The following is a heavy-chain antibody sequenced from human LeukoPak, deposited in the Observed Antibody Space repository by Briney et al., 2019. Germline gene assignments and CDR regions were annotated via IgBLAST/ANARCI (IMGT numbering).Heavy chain of an antibody. CDR3: ARVSGGYSYGYSAFDI. J-gene: IGHJ3*02. Sequence: PGGSLRLSCAASGFTFSSYSMNWVRQAPGKGLERVSYISSSSSTIYYADSVKGRFTISRDNAKNSLYLQMNSLRDEDTAVYYCARVSGGYSYGYSAFDIWGQGTMVTVSS. CDR2: ISSSSSTI. D-gene: IGHD5-18*01. V-gene: IGHV3-48*02. CDR1: GFTFSSYS.